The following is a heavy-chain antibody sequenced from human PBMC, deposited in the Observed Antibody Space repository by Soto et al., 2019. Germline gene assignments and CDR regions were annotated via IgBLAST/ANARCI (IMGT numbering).Heavy chain of an antibody. V-gene: IGHV4-38-2*01. D-gene: IGHD2-15*01. J-gene: IGHJ4*02. CDR3: ASSQSIRSFDY. CDR2: IYHSGST. Sequence: SETLSLTCAVSGYSISSGYYWGWIRQPPGKGLEWIGSIYHSGSTYYNPSLKSRVTTSVDTSKNQFSLKLSSVTAADTAVYYCASSQSIRSFDYWGQGTLVTVSS. CDR1: GYSISSGYY.